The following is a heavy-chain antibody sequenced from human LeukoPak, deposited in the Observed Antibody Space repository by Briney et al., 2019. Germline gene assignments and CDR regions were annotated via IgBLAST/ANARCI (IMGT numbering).Heavy chain of an antibody. Sequence: PSETLSLTCTVSGGSISSYYWSWIRQPAGKGLEWIGRIYNTGSTNCNPSLKSRVTISVDTSKNQFSLKLSSVTAADTAVYYCARLSGWFGELYGVDYWGQGTLVTVSS. V-gene: IGHV4-4*07. D-gene: IGHD3-10*01. J-gene: IGHJ4*02. CDR3: ARLSGWFGELYGVDY. CDR2: IYNTGST. CDR1: GGSISSYY.